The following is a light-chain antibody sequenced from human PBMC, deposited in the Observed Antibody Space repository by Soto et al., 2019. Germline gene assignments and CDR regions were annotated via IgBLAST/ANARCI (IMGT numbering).Light chain of an antibody. V-gene: IGLV2-8*01. CDR2: EVS. J-gene: IGLJ1*01. Sequence: QSALTQPPSASESPGQSVTISCTGTSSDVGGYNYVSWFQQHPGKAPKRMIDEVSKLPSGVPDRFSVSKSGNTASLTGSGLQAEDEADSYCISYAGSNYVFGTGTKLTVL. CDR3: ISYAGSNYV. CDR1: SSDVGGYNY.